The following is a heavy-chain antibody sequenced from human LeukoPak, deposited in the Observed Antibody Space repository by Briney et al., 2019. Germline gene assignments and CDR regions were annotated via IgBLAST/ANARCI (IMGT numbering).Heavy chain of an antibody. D-gene: IGHD4-23*01. J-gene: IGHJ4*02. Sequence: SETLSLTCTVSGGSISSSSYYWGWIRQPPGKGLEWIGSIYYSGSTYYNPSLKSRVTISVDTSKNQFSLKLSSVTAADTAVYYCARGGGGNRPLDYWGQGTLVTVSS. CDR1: GGSISSSSYY. CDR2: IYYSGST. CDR3: ARGGGGNRPLDY. V-gene: IGHV4-39*07.